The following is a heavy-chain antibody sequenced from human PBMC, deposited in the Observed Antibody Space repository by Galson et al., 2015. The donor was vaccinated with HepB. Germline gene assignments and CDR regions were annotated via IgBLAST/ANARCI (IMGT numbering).Heavy chain of an antibody. V-gene: IGHV3-30-3*01. CDR1: GFTFSSYA. CDR2: ISYDGSNK. Sequence: SLRLSCAASGFTFSSYAMHWVRQAPGKGLEWVAVISYDGSNKYYADSVKGRFTISRDNSKNTLYLQMNSLRAEDTAVYYCARAPWDYWGQGTLVTVSS. CDR3: ARAPWDY. J-gene: IGHJ4*02.